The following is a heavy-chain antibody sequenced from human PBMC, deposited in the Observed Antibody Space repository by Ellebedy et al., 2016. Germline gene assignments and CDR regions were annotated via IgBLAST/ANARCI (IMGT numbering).Heavy chain of an antibody. V-gene: IGHV3-30-3*01. CDR2: ISYDGSNK. D-gene: IGHD3-22*01. CDR3: ARDHYDSSGFRYFDY. CDR1: GFTFSSYA. J-gene: IGHJ4*02. Sequence: GGSLRLXXAASGFTFSSYAMHWVRQAPGKGLEWVAVISYDGSNKYYADSVKGRFTISRDNSKITLYLQMNSLRAEDTAVYYCARDHYDSSGFRYFDYWGQGTLVTVSS.